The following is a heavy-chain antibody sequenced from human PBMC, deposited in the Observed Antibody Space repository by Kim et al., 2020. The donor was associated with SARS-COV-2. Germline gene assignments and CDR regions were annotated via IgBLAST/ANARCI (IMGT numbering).Heavy chain of an antibody. J-gene: IGHJ6*02. D-gene: IGHD5-18*01. CDR2: ISYDGSNK. Sequence: LSLTCAASGFTFSSYGMHWVRQAPGKGLEWVAVISYDGSNKYYADSVKGRFTISRDNSKNTLYLQMNSLRAEDTAVYYCAKDSGYSYTPAAYYYYYGMDVWGQGTTVTVSS. CDR1: GFTFSSYG. CDR3: AKDSGYSYTPAAYYYYYGMDV. V-gene: IGHV3-30*18.